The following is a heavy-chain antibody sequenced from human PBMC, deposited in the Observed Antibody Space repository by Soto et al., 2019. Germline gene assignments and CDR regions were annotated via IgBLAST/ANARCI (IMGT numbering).Heavy chain of an antibody. Sequence: SVKVSCKASGGTFSSYTISWVRQAPGQGLEWMGRIIPILGIANYAQKFQGRVTITADKSTSTAYMELSSLRSEDTAVYYCARDLQYRRRDAFDIWGQGTMVTVSS. CDR2: IIPILGIA. J-gene: IGHJ3*02. CDR3: ARDLQYRRRDAFDI. CDR1: GGTFSSYT. D-gene: IGHD5-18*01. V-gene: IGHV1-69*02.